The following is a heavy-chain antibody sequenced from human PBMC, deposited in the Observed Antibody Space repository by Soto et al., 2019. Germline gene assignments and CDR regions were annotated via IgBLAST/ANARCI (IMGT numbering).Heavy chain of an antibody. J-gene: IGHJ6*02. V-gene: IGHV3-30*18. CDR2: ISYDGRTK. Sequence: AAXXFTXXNYGXHWVXXAPXXXXXWGEVISYDGRTKYYEDSVKGRFTISRXNXXNXXXXXXXXLRAEDTAVYYCAKSNQGSGRYGMDVWGQGTTVTVXS. CDR3: AKSNQGSGRYGMDV. D-gene: IGHD3-10*01. CDR1: XFTXXNYG.